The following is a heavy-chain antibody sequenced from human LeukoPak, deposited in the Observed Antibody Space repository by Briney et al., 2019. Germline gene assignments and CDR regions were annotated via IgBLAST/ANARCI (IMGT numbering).Heavy chain of an antibody. Sequence: GGSLRLSCAASGFTFDDYAMHWVRQAPGKGLEWVSLISGDGGSTYYADSVKGRFTTSRDNSKNSLYLQMNSLRTEDTALYYCAKDWQYYYGSSGYLQHWGQGTLVTVS. V-gene: IGHV3-43*02. D-gene: IGHD3-22*01. CDR2: ISGDGGST. J-gene: IGHJ1*01. CDR1: GFTFDDYA. CDR3: AKDWQYYYGSSGYLQH.